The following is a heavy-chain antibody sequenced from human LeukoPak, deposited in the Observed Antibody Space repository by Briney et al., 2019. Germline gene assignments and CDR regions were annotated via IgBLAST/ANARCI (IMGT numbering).Heavy chain of an antibody. V-gene: IGHV5-51*01. CDR2: IYPGDSDT. CDR1: GYSFTSYW. Sequence: KTGESLKISCKGSGYSFTSYWIGWVRQLPGKGLEWMGIIYPGDSDTRYSPSFQGQVTISADKSISTAYLQWSSLKASDTAMYYCARLHIVVVPAAMGGSLGWFDPWGQGTLVTVSS. D-gene: IGHD2-2*01. CDR3: ARLHIVVVPAAMGGSLGWFDP. J-gene: IGHJ5*02.